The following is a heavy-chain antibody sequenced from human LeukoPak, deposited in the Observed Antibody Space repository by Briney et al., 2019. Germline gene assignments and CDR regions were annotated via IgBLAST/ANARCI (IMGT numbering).Heavy chain of an antibody. CDR2: IYYSGST. V-gene: IGHV4-30-4*08. CDR1: GGSTSSGDYY. J-gene: IGHJ3*02. Sequence: SQTLSLTCTVSGGSTSSGDYYWSWIRQPPGKGLEWIGYIYYSGSTYYNPSLKSRVTISVDTSKNQFSLKLSSVTAADTAVYYCARDSERYDFWSDIWGQGTMVTVSS. CDR3: ARDSERYDFWSDI. D-gene: IGHD3-3*01.